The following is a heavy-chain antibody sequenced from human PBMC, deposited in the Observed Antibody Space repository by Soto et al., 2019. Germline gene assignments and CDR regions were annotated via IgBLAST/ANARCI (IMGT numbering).Heavy chain of an antibody. D-gene: IGHD2-15*01. CDR1: GGTFSSYT. CDR3: ARGYCSGGSCFYPFDY. Sequence: QVQLVQSGAEVKKPGSSVKVSCKASGGTFSSYTISWVRQAPGQGLEWMGRIIPILSMANYAQKFQGRVTITADKSTSTAHMELSSLRSEDTAVYYCARGYCSGGSCFYPFDYWGQGTLVTVSS. J-gene: IGHJ4*02. CDR2: IIPILSMA. V-gene: IGHV1-69*02.